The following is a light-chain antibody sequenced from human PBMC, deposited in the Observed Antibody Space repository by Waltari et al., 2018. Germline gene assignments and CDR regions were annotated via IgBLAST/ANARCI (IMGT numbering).Light chain of an antibody. V-gene: IGKV3-15*01. CDR1: QTISTY. CDR2: GAS. Sequence: MTQSPSSLSASVGDRVTITCRASQTISTYLNWYQQKPGQAPRLLIYGASTRATSIPARISGSGSGTEFTLTISSLQSEDFAFYYCQQYNNWPLTFGGGTKVEIK. CDR3: QQYNNWPLT. J-gene: IGKJ4*01.